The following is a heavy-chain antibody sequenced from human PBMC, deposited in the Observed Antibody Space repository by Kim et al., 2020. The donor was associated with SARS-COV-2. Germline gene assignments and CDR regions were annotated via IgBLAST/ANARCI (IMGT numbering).Heavy chain of an antibody. CDR1: GFTFSDYY. CDR3: ARVGNRIAVAGKGHFDP. Sequence: GGSQRLSCAASGFTFSDYYMSWIRQAPVKGLEWVSYISSSGSTIYYADSVKGRFTISRDNAKNSLYLQMNSLRAEDTAVYYCARVGNRIAVAGKGHFDPWGQGTLVTVSS. V-gene: IGHV3-11*01. CDR2: ISSSGSTI. D-gene: IGHD6-19*01. J-gene: IGHJ5*02.